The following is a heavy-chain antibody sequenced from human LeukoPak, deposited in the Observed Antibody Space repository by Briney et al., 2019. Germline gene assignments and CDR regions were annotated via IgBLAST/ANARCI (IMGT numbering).Heavy chain of an antibody. V-gene: IGHV1-69*13. Sequence: SVKVSCKASGGTFSSYAISWVRQAPGQGLEWMGGIIPIFGTANYAQKFQGRVTITADESTSTAYMELSSLRSEDTAVYYCASEAAVTVHTYGMDVWGQGTTVTVSS. D-gene: IGHD2-21*02. CDR3: ASEAAVTVHTYGMDV. J-gene: IGHJ6*02. CDR2: IIPIFGTA. CDR1: GGTFSSYA.